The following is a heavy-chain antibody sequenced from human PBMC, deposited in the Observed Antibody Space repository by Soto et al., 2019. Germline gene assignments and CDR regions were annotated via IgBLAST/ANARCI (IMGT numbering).Heavy chain of an antibody. CDR1: GFMFEDFA. D-gene: IGHD4-17*01. V-gene: IGHV3-9*01. Sequence: EVQLVESGGGVLQPGRSLRLSCAASGFMFEDFAMHWVRQAPGKGLEWVSSMNWDSDTIAYADSVKGRFTISRDNAKNSLYLEMNSLRTEDTALYFCAKGVWALTTLTFDYFQSWGQGTLVTVSS. CDR3: AKGVWALTTLTFDYFQS. CDR2: MNWDSDTI. J-gene: IGHJ4*02.